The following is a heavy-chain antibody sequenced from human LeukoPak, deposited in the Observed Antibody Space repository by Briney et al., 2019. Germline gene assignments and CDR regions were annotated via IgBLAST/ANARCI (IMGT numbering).Heavy chain of an antibody. D-gene: IGHD1-1*01. V-gene: IGHV3-74*01. CDR3: ARRGAGTGTTDY. CDR2: INSDGSST. CDR1: GFTFCSYW. J-gene: IGHJ4*02. Sequence: GGSLRLSCAASGFTFCSYWMYWVRQAPGKGLVCVSRINSDGSSTSYADSVKGRFIISRDNAKNTLYLQMNSLRAEDTAVYYCARRGAGTGTTDYWGQGTLVTVSS.